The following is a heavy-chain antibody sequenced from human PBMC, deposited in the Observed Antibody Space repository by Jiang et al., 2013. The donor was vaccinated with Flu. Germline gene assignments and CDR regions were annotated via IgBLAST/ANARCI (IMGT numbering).Heavy chain of an antibody. J-gene: IGHJ4*02. D-gene: IGHD1-20*01. V-gene: IGHV5-51*01. CDR1: GYSFSTYW. CDR2: IYPGDFDT. CDR3: ARSSIERLITGHFDY. Sequence: GAEVKKPGESLKISCQGSGYSFSTYWIGWVRQMPGKGLEWMGIIYPGDFDTRYSPSFQGQVTISVDKSISTAYLQWNSLKASDTALYYCARSSIERLITGHFDYWGQGTLGRRLL.